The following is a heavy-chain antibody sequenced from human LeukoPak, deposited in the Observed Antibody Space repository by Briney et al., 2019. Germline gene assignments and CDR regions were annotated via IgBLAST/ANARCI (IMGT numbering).Heavy chain of an antibody. V-gene: IGHV1-3*01. D-gene: IGHD6-13*01. CDR3: ARGGHSSSWYGYFDY. Sequence: ASVKVSCKASGYTFTSYAMHWVRQAPGQRLEWMGWINAGNGNTKYSQKFQGRVTITRDTSASTAYMELSSLRSEDTAVYYCARGGHSSSWYGYFDYWGQGTLVTVSS. CDR2: INAGNGNT. J-gene: IGHJ4*02. CDR1: GYTFTSYA.